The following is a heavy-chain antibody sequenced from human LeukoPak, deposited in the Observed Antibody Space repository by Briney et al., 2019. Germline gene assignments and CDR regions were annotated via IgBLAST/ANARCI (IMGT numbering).Heavy chain of an antibody. CDR3: AKEWGHSYGLRYFDY. Sequence: PGGSLRLSCAASGFTFSTYGMHWVRQAPGKGLEWVAFIRYDGSNKYYADSVKGRFTISRDNSKNTLYLQMDSLRAEDTAVYYCAKEWGHSYGLRYFDYWGQGTLVTVSS. V-gene: IGHV3-30*02. D-gene: IGHD5-18*01. CDR1: GFTFSTYG. J-gene: IGHJ4*02. CDR2: IRYDGSNK.